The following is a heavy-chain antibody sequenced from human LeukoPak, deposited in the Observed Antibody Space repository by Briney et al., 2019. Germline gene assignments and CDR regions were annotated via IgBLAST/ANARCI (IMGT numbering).Heavy chain of an antibody. CDR2: INPDNGGA. V-gene: IGHV1-2*02. CDR3: ARDPYNYDRSGYKLDSYFDY. D-gene: IGHD3-22*01. CDR1: AYTFTGYY. Sequence: GASVKVSCKASAYTFTGYYVHWVRQAPGQGLEWLGWINPDNGGANYAQKFQGRVTMTRDTSISTAYMELSRLTSDDTAVYYCARDPYNYDRSGYKLDSYFDYWGQGTLVTVSS. J-gene: IGHJ4*02.